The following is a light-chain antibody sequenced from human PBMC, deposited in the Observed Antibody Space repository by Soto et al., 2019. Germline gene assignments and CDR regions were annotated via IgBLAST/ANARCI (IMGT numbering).Light chain of an antibody. CDR2: GTS. Sequence: EVVLTQSPGTLSLSPGDRATVSCRASQTVHSSFFAWYQQKGGQAPRLLIYGTSNRDAGIPDRYSGHGSVTDFTLTIAGLEPEDFAMYFCQQHSGSPPYTFGQGTRVEIK. CDR1: QTVHSSF. CDR3: QQHSGSPPYT. V-gene: IGKV3-20*01. J-gene: IGKJ2*01.